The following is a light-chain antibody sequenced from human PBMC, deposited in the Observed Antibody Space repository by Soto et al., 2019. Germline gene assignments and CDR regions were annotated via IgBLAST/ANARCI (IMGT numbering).Light chain of an antibody. CDR1: QSIHTS. Sequence: LAESFDNQSLSPGERATLSCRASQSIHTSLAWYQQKSGKPPRLVIYDSTLRANGVPDRFGGSRSGTEFTLTINSLLPADVGVYYCRQRTAWPPNTFGQGTRLDIK. J-gene: IGKJ5*01. V-gene: IGKV3-11*01. CDR3: RQRTAWPPNT. CDR2: DST.